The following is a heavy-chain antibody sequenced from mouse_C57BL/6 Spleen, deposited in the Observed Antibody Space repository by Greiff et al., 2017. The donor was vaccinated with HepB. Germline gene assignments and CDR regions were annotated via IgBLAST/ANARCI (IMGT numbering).Heavy chain of an antibody. CDR3: ARYSYYYGSSYWYFDV. Sequence: EVMLVESGPGLAKPSQTLSLTCSVTGYSITSDYWNWIRKFPGNKLEYMGYISYSGSTYYNPSLKSRISITRDTSKNQYYLQLNSVTTEDTATYYCARYSYYYGSSYWYFDVWGTGTTVTVSS. CDR2: ISYSGST. D-gene: IGHD1-1*01. J-gene: IGHJ1*03. V-gene: IGHV3-8*01. CDR1: GYSITSDY.